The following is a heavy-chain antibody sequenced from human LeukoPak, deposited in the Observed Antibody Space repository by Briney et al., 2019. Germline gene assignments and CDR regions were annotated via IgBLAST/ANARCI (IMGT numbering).Heavy chain of an antibody. CDR3: ATSPTAIVSPMDV. CDR1: GYTFTGYY. CDR2: INPNSGGT. Sequence: ASVKVSCKASGYTFTGYYMHWVRQAPGQGLEWMGWINPNSGGTNYAQKFQGWVTMTRDTSISTAYMELSRLRSDDTAVYYCATSPTAIVSPMDVWGQGTTVTVSS. D-gene: IGHD5-18*01. V-gene: IGHV1-2*04. J-gene: IGHJ6*02.